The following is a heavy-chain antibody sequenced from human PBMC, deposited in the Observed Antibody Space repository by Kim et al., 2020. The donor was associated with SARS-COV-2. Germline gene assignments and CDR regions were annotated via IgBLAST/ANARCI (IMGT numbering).Heavy chain of an antibody. CDR3: ARDLAAAGTDY. CDR2: INHSGST. Sequence: SETLSLTCAVYGGSFSGYYWSWIRQPPGKGLEWIGEINHSGSTNYNPSLKSRVTISVDTSKNQFSLKLSSVTAADTAVYYCARDLAAAGTDYWGQGTLVTVSS. CDR1: GGSFSGYY. D-gene: IGHD6-13*01. V-gene: IGHV4-34*01. J-gene: IGHJ4*02.